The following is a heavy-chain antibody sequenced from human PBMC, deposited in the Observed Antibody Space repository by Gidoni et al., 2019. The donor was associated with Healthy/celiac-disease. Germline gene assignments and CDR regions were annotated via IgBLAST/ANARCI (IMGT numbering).Heavy chain of an antibody. D-gene: IGHD3-22*01. CDR1: GYTFTSYA. CDR2: INLNPGNP. CDR3: ARVNGYYYDSSGYQTTLLHYYGMDV. Sequence: QVPLAQLGSEVTKPGASVQSSCMASGYTFTSYAMNWVRQAPGQVLEGIGWINLNPGNPSHCHGFTGRVALHLDPPVRKAYREISSLKAEDTAVYYCARVNGYYYDSSGYQTTLLHYYGMDVWGQGTTVTVSS. V-gene: IGHV7-4-1*02. J-gene: IGHJ6*02.